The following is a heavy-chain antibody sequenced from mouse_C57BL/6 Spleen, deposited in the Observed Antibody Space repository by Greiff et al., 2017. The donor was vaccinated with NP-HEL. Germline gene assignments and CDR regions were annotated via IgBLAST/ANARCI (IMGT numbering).Heavy chain of an antibody. CDR1: GYTFTSYG. D-gene: IGHD2-1*01. J-gene: IGHJ1*03. CDR3: ARWDYGNYEGYFDV. CDR2: IYPRSGNT. V-gene: IGHV1-81*01. Sequence: VQLQQSGAELARPGASVKLSCKASGYTFTSYGISWVKQRTGQGLEWIGEIYPRSGNTYYNEKFKGKATLTADKSSSTAYMELRSLTSEDSAVYFCARWDYGNYEGYFDVWGTGTTVTVSS.